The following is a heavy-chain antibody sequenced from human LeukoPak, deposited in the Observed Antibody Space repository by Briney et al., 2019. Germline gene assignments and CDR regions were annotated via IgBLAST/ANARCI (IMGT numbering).Heavy chain of an antibody. D-gene: IGHD2-2*01. CDR3: AKSEGGTSRRPFDY. CDR1: GFTFSNYG. Sequence: PGGSVRLSCAASGFTFSNYGMSWVRQAPGKGLEWVSIISVSSGSTYYADSVKGRFTISRDNSKNTLYLQMNSLRAEDTAVYYCAKSEGGTSRRPFDYWGQGTLVTVSS. CDR2: ISVSSGST. J-gene: IGHJ4*02. V-gene: IGHV3-23*01.